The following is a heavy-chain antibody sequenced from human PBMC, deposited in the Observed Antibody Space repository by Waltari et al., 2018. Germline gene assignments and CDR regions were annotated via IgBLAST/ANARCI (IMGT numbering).Heavy chain of an antibody. V-gene: IGHV3-30-3*01. CDR3: ARDQGY. CDR1: GFTFSRYA. J-gene: IGHJ4*02. CDR2: ISYDGSNK. Sequence: QVQLVESGGGVVQPGRSLRLSCAASGFTFSRYAMHWVRQAPGKGLEWVAVISYDGSNKYYADSVKGRFTISRDNSKNTLYLQMNSLRAEDTAVYYCARDQGYWGQGTLVTVSS.